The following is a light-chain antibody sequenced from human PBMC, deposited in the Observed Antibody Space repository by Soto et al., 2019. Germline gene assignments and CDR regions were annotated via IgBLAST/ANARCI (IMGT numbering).Light chain of an antibody. V-gene: IGKV3-20*01. J-gene: IGKJ3*01. CDR1: ASLSTNS. CDR2: AAS. Sequence: EIVLTQSPGTLSLSPGERATLSCRSSASLSTNSLAWYQQKPGQPPRLLIYAASTRHTDIPDRFTGSGSGTDVALTISRLEPEDVAVYYCQQYGGSHLTCGPGTKVEIK. CDR3: QQYGGSHLT.